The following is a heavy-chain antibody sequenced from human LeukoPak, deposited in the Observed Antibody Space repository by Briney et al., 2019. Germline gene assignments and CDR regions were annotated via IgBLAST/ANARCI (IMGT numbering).Heavy chain of an antibody. V-gene: IGHV3-30*18. CDR3: AKDNVAAAGRYFDY. CDR1: GFTFSNNW. J-gene: IGHJ4*02. Sequence: GGSLRLSCAASGFTFSNNWMNWVRQAPGKGLEWVALISYDGSNKYFADSVKGRFTISRDNSKNTLYLQMHSLRAEDTAVYYCAKDNVAAAGRYFDYWGQGTLVTVSS. D-gene: IGHD6-13*01. CDR2: ISYDGSNK.